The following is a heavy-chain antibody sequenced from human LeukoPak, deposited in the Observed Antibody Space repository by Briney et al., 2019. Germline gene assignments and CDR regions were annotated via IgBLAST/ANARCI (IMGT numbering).Heavy chain of an antibody. V-gene: IGHV1-2*02. J-gene: IGHJ5*02. CDR2: INPNSGGT. CDR3: ARDQSSLYYDFWSGWYNWFDP. CDR1: GYTFTGYY. D-gene: IGHD3-3*01. Sequence: ASVKVSCKASGYTFTGYYMHWVRQAPGQGLEWMGWINPNSGGTNYAQKFQGRVTMTRDTSISTAYMELSRLRSDDTAVYYCARDQSSLYYDFWSGWYNWFDPWGQGTLVTVSS.